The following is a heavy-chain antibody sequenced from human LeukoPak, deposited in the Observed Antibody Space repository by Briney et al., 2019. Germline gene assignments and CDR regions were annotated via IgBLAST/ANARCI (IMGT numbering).Heavy chain of an antibody. Sequence: SETLSLTCTVSGGSISSGGYYWSWIRQHPGKGLEWIGYIYYSGSTYYNPSLKSRVTISVDTSKNQFSLKLSSVTAADTAVYYCIWGSKAYKFDYWGQGTLVTVSS. D-gene: IGHD3-16*01. CDR2: IYYSGST. V-gene: IGHV4-31*09. J-gene: IGHJ4*02. CDR1: GGSISSGGYY. CDR3: IWGSKAYKFDY.